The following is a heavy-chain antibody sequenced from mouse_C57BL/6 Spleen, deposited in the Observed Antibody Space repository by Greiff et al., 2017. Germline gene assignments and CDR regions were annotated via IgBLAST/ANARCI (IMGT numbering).Heavy chain of an antibody. V-gene: IGHV1-81*01. J-gene: IGHJ3*01. D-gene: IGHD1-2*01. Sequence: VQLQQSGAELARPGASVKLSCKASGYTFTSYGISWVKQRTGQGLEWIGEIYPRSGNTYYNEKFKGKATLTADKSSSTAYMELRSLTSEDSAVYFCARVGTAAWFAYWGQGTLVTVSA. CDR2: IYPRSGNT. CDR1: GYTFTSYG. CDR3: ARVGTAAWFAY.